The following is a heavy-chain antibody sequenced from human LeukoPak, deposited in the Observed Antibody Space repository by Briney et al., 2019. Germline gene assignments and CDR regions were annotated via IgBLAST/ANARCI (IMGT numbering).Heavy chain of an antibody. CDR2: INWDGGSK. Sequence: GGSLRLSCAASGFTFDDYGMSWVRQAPGKGLEWVSDINWDGGSKDYVDSVKGRFTISRDNAKNSLYLQMNSLRAEDTALYYCARAAGGGSYGHYYFDYWGQGTLVTVSS. CDR3: ARAAGGGSYGHYYFDY. J-gene: IGHJ4*02. CDR1: GFTFDDYG. D-gene: IGHD1-26*01. V-gene: IGHV3-20*04.